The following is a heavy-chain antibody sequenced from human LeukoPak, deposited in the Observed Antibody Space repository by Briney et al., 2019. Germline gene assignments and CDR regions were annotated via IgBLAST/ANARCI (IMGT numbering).Heavy chain of an antibody. Sequence: ASVKVSCKASGYTFTGYYMHWVRQAPRQGLEWMGRINPNSGGTNYAQKFQGRVTMTTDTSISTAYMELSRLRSDDTAVYYCARDGTYYYDSSGYYSWGQGTLVTVSS. CDR2: INPNSGGT. CDR1: GYTFTGYY. V-gene: IGHV1-2*06. CDR3: ARDGTYYYDSSGYYS. J-gene: IGHJ4*02. D-gene: IGHD3-22*01.